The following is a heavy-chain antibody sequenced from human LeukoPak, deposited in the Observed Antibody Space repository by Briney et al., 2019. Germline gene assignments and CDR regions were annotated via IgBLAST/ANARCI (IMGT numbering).Heavy chain of an antibody. V-gene: IGHV4-4*07. CDR1: CGSISSYY. Sequence: SETLSLICSVSCGSISSYYWSWIRQPAGEGLEWIGRIYTSGSTNYNTSLKSRVTMSVDTSKNQFSLKLSSVTAADTAVYYCASSGLEGSGSYYNDYWGQGTLVTVSS. CDR2: IYTSGST. CDR3: ASSGLEGSGSYYNDY. D-gene: IGHD3-10*01. J-gene: IGHJ4*02.